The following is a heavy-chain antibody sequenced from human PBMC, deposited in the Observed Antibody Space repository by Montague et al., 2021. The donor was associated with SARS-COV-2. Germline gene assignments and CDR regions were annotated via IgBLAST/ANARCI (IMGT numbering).Heavy chain of an antibody. D-gene: IGHD3-9*01. Sequence: SLRLSCAASGFTVSSNYMSWVRQAPGKGLEWVAVISYDGSNKYYVDSVKGRFTISRGNSKNTLYLQMNSLRAEDTAVYYCARESSSRYYDILTGYDYYYYMDVWGKGTTVTVSS. CDR1: GFTVSSNY. J-gene: IGHJ6*03. CDR2: ISYDGSNK. V-gene: IGHV3-30*03. CDR3: ARESSSRYYDILTGYDYYYYMDV.